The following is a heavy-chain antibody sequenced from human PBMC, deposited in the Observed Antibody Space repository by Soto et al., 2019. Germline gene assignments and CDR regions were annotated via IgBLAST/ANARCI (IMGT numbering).Heavy chain of an antibody. CDR3: VSGRTSEYYYYAMDL. Sequence: QAAGKGLEWVSVIYSGGSTYYADSVKGRFTISRDNSKNTLYLQMNSLRAEDTAVYYCVSGRTSEYYYYAMDLWGQGTTVPVSS. D-gene: IGHD3-10*01. J-gene: IGHJ6*02. CDR2: IYSGGST. V-gene: IGHV3-53*01.